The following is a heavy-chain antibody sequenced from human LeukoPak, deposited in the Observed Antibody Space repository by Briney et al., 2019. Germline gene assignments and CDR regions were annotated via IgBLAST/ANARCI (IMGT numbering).Heavy chain of an antibody. D-gene: IGHD3-22*01. V-gene: IGHV1-8*03. CDR3: ARGFGPTGGQDSSGYSY. CDR1: GYTFTSYD. CDR2: MNPNSGNT. Sequence: VASVKVSCKASGYTFTSYDINWVRQATGQGLEWMGWMNPNSGNTGYAQKFQGRVTITRNTSISTAYMELSSLRSEDTAVYYCARGFGPTGGQDSSGYSYWGQGTLVTVSS. J-gene: IGHJ4*02.